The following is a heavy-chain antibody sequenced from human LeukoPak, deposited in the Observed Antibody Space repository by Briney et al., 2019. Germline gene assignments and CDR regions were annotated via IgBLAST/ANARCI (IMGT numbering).Heavy chain of an antibody. CDR3: ARSGNTYYDFWSGYYPLAY. CDR2: INHSGST. CDR1: GGSFSGYY. D-gene: IGHD3-3*01. Sequence: PSETLSLTCAVYGGSFSGYYWSWIRQPPGKGLEWIGEINHSGSTNHNPSLKSRVTISVDTSKNQFSLKLSSVTAADTAVYYCARSGNTYYDFWSGYYPLAYWGQGTLVTVSS. J-gene: IGHJ4*02. V-gene: IGHV4-34*01.